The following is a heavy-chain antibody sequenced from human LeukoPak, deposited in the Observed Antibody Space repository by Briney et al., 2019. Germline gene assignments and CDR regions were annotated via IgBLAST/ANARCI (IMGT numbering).Heavy chain of an antibody. D-gene: IGHD6-13*01. Sequence: SETLSLTCTVSGGSISSYYWSWIRQPAGKGLEWIGRIYTSGSTNYNPSLKSRVTMSVDTSKNQFSLKLSSVTAADTAVYYCARDRWGSSSWLEYYYYYMDVWGKGTTVTISS. CDR3: ARDRWGSSSWLEYYYYYMDV. J-gene: IGHJ6*03. CDR2: IYTSGST. CDR1: GGSISSYY. V-gene: IGHV4-4*07.